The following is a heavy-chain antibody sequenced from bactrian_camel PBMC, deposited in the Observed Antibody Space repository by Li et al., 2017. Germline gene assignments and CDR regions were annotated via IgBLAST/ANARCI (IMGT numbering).Heavy chain of an antibody. D-gene: IGHD5*01. J-gene: IGHJ4*01. CDR2: ILPDGTT. Sequence: HVQLVESGGGSVQAGGSLKLSCVAAGAGYIITDCQMGWYRQAPGKERELVSAILPDGTTMYEDSMKGRFTISRDKDKNTMYLQMTNLKTEDTAVYYCAAEGGRCPAPPFNYWGQGTQVTV. CDR3: AAEGGRCPAPPFNY. V-gene: IGHV3S53*01. CDR1: GAGYIITD.